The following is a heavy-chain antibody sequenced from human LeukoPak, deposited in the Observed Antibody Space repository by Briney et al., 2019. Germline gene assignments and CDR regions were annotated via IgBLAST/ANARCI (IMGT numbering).Heavy chain of an antibody. J-gene: IGHJ6*02. CDR2: IIPILGIA. CDR1: GGTFSSYA. CDR3: ARDGHEDYYDSSGYYRGPLGYGMDV. Sequence: SVKLSCKASGGTFSSYAISWVRQAPGQGLEWMGRIIPILGIANYAQKFQGRVTITADKSTSTAYMELSSLRSEDTAVYYCARDGHEDYYDSSGYYRGPLGYGMDVWGQGTTVTVSS. V-gene: IGHV1-69*04. D-gene: IGHD3-22*01.